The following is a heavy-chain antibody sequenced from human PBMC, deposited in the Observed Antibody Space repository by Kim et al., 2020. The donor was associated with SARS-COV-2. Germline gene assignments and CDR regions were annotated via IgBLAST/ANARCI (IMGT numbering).Heavy chain of an antibody. CDR3: ARVNIVVVPAAIQKYNWFDP. D-gene: IGHD2-2*01. Sequence: SDTLSLTCAVYGGSFSGYYWSWIRQPPGKGLEWIGEINHSGSTNYNPSLKSRVTISVDTSKNQFSLKLSSVTAADTAVYYCARVNIVVVPAAIQKYNWFDPWGQGTLVTVSS. V-gene: IGHV4-34*01. CDR2: INHSGST. CDR1: GGSFSGYY. J-gene: IGHJ5*02.